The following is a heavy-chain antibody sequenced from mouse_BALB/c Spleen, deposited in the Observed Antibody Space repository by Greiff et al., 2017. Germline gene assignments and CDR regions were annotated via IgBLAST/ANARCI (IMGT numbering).Heavy chain of an antibody. V-gene: IGHV1-18*01. J-gene: IGHJ2*01. CDR3: ARWDGSSYFDY. D-gene: IGHD1-1*01. CDR2: INPYNGGT. Sequence: EVQLQQSGPELVKPGASMKISCKASGYSFTGYTMNWVKQSHGKNLEWIELINPYNGGTSYNQKFKGKATLTVDKSSSTAYMELLSLTSEDSAVYYCARWDGSSYFDYWGQGTTLTVSS. CDR1: GYSFTGYT.